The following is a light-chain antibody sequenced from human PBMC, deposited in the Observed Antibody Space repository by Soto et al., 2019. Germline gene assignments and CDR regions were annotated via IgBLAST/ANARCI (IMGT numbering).Light chain of an antibody. V-gene: IGKV1-5*01. CDR3: QPYDSFSKT. CDR1: QSIRSW. Sequence: DIQMTQSPSTLSASVGDRVTITCRASQSIRSWLAWYQQKPGKAPQLLIYDASNLESGVPSRFSGSGSGTEFTLTISSLQPDDFATYYCQPYDSFSKTFGRGTKVHIK. J-gene: IGKJ1*01. CDR2: DAS.